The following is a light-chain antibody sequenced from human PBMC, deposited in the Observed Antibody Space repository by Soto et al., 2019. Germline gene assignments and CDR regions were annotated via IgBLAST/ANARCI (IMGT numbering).Light chain of an antibody. J-gene: IGKJ4*01. CDR1: QTVRNTY. Sequence: EIVLTQFPGALSLSPGERVTLSCRASQTVRNTYLAWYQQKRGQAPKFLIYGASNRATGIPERFSGSGSGTGFTLTISRLEPEDFAVYYCPQYGALPPTFGGGTKVEIK. CDR2: GAS. CDR3: PQYGALPPT. V-gene: IGKV3-20*01.